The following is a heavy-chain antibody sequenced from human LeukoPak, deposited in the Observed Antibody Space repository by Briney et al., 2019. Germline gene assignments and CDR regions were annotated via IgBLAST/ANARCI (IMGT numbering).Heavy chain of an antibody. CDR1: GFTFSNYW. D-gene: IGHD1-26*01. V-gene: IGHV3-74*01. J-gene: IGHJ5*02. Sequence: GGSLRLSCAGSGFTFSNYWMHWVRQAPGKGLVWVSRIYTDGSSTDYADSVKGRFTISRDNAKNMLYLQMNSLRYDDTALYYCAREELRGGWFDPWGQGTLVTVSS. CDR3: AREELRGGWFDP. CDR2: IYTDGSST.